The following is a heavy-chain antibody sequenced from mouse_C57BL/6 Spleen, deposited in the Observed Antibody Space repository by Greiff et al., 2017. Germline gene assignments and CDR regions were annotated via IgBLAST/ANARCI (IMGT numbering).Heavy chain of an antibody. CDR3: ASPTTAGYFEV. CDR1: GYAFSSSW. V-gene: IGHV1-82*01. D-gene: IGHD1-2*01. J-gene: IGHJ1*03. Sequence: QVQLQQSGPELVKPGASVKISCKASGYAFSSSWMNWVKQRPGKGLEWIGRIYPGDGDTNYNGKFKGKATLTADKSSSTAYMQLSSLTSEDSAVYFCASPTTAGYFEVWGTGTTVTVSS. CDR2: IYPGDGDT.